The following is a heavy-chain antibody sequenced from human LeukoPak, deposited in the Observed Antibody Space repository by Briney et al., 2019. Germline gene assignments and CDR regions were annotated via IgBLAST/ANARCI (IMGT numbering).Heavy chain of an antibody. V-gene: IGHV3-21*01. Sequence: GGSLRLSCVASVDSFSPDNMKSGRQAPGKGLEWISSISSSSTYIYYADSMKGRFTISRDNAKNSLYLQMNSLAAEDTSLYYCHAYSSGATCSNFDYWGQGTLATVSS. CDR2: ISSSSTYI. D-gene: IGHD2-15*01. J-gene: IGHJ4*02. CDR3: HAYSSGATCSNFDY. CDR1: VDSFSPDN.